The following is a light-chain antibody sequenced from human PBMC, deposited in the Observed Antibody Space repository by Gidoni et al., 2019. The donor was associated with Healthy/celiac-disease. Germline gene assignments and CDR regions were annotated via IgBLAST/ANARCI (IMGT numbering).Light chain of an antibody. Sequence: EIVMTQSPATLSVSPGERATLSCRASQSVSSNLAWYQQKPGQAPRLLIYGASTRATGIPARFSGSGSGTEFTLTISSLQSEDFAVYYCQQYNNWPPVNFGQXTRLEIK. CDR2: GAS. CDR1: QSVSSN. V-gene: IGKV3-15*01. J-gene: IGKJ5*01. CDR3: QQYNNWPPVN.